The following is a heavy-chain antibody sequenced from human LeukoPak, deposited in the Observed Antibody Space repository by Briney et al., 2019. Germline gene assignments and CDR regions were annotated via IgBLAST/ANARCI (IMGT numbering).Heavy chain of an antibody. D-gene: IGHD2-8*01. CDR2: ISDDGGNK. Sequence: PGRSLRLSCAASRFTLSSYGIHWVRQAPGKGLQWVAAISDDGGNKYYSDSMKGRFTISRDNSKNTLYLQMNSLRAEDTAVYYCAKDDRNGETAFGDFYYFDYWGQGTLVTVSS. CDR3: AKDDRNGETAFGDFYYFDY. J-gene: IGHJ4*02. V-gene: IGHV3-30*18. CDR1: RFTLSSYG.